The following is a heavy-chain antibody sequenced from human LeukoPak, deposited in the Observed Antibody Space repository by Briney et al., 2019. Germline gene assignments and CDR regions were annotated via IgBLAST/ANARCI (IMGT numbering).Heavy chain of an antibody. D-gene: IGHD1-26*01. Sequence: GGSLRLSCVASGFAFSSYWMSWVRQAPGKGLEWVANIKQDGGKKYYVDSVKGRFTISRDNAKNSLFLQMNSLRVEDTAVYYCARLGGSYYTYWGQGTLVTVSS. CDR2: IKQDGGKK. J-gene: IGHJ4*02. V-gene: IGHV3-7*01. CDR3: ARLGGSYYTY. CDR1: GFAFSSYW.